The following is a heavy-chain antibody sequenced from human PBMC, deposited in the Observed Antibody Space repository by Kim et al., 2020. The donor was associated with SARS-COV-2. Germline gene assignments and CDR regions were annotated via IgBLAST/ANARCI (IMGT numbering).Heavy chain of an antibody. J-gene: IGHJ4*02. Sequence: ASVKVSCKASGYTFTSYAMNWVRQAPGQGLEWMGWINTNTGNPTYAQGFTGRFVFSLDTSVSTAYLQISSLKAEDTAVYYCARVKGWFSVAGKRNFDYWGQGTLVTVSS. CDR1: GYTFTSYA. V-gene: IGHV7-4-1*02. CDR3: ARVKGWFSVAGKRNFDY. D-gene: IGHD6-19*01. CDR2: INTNTGNP.